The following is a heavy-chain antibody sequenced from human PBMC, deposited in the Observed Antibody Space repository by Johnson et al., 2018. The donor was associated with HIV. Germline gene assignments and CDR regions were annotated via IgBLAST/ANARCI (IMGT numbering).Heavy chain of an antibody. Sequence: QVQLVESGGGVVQPGRSLRLPCAASGFTFSSYAMHWVRQAPGKGLEWVAVISYDGSNKYYADSVKGRFTISRDNSKNTLDLQMNSLGAEDTAVYYCARELGYSSSKDAFDIWDQGTMVTVSS. CDR1: GFTFSSYA. D-gene: IGHD6-13*01. J-gene: IGHJ3*02. CDR3: ARELGYSSSKDAFDI. V-gene: IGHV3-30-3*01. CDR2: ISYDGSNK.